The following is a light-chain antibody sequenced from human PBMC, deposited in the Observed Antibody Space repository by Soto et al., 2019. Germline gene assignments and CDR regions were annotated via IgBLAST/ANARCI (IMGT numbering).Light chain of an antibody. J-gene: IGKJ5*01. CDR3: QQAASLPIT. CDR1: QGIKNW. V-gene: IGKV1-12*01. CDR2: TGS. Sequence: DIQMTPSPAYLSASVGDRFITTCRASQGIKNWLAWYQQKPGKAPNLLIYTGSSLQSGVPSRFSGSGSGTDFTLTINSLQPEDFATYYCQQAASLPITFGQGTRLEIK.